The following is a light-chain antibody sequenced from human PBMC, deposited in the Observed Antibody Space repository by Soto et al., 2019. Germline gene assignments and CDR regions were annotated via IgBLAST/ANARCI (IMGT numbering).Light chain of an antibody. CDR1: SSDVGGSKY. CDR3: FSYADSNNFV. CDR2: EVN. V-gene: IGLV2-8*01. J-gene: IGLJ1*01. Sequence: QSVLTLPPSASGSPGQSVSISCSGGSSDVGGSKYVSWYQVKPGKAPKLIIYEVNRRPEGAPYRFSGSKSGNTASLTVSGLQAEDEGDYYCFSYADSNNFVFGSGTKVTVL.